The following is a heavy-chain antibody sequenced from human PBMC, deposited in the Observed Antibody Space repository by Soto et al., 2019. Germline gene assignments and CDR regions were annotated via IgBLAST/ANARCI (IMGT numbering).Heavy chain of an antibody. Sequence: QVQPQQWGAGLLKPSETLSLTCAVYGGSFSSYYWSWIRQPPGKGLEWIGEINHSGSTNYNPSLKSRVTISVDTAKNQFSLKLSSVTAADTAVYYCVREGAVTLNWFDPWGQGTLVSVSS. D-gene: IGHD3-16*01. CDR2: INHSGST. J-gene: IGHJ5*02. CDR3: VREGAVTLNWFDP. V-gene: IGHV4-34*01. CDR1: GGSFSSYY.